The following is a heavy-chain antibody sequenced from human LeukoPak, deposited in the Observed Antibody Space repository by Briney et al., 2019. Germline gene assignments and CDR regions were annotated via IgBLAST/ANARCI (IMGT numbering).Heavy chain of an antibody. Sequence: SETLSLTCTVSGGSISSYYWSWIRQPAGKGLEWIGRIYTSGSTYYNPSLKSRVTISVDTSKNQFSLKLSSVTAADTAVYYCARSTMIPYYFDYWGQGTLVTVSS. CDR2: IYTSGST. V-gene: IGHV4-4*07. J-gene: IGHJ4*02. D-gene: IGHD3-22*01. CDR3: ARSTMIPYYFDY. CDR1: GGSISSYY.